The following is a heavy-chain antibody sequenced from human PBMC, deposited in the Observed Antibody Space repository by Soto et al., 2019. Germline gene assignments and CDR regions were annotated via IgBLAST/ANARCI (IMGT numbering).Heavy chain of an antibody. J-gene: IGHJ4*02. V-gene: IGHV3-74*03. CDR3: ARPYSSRWYYFDS. D-gene: IGHD6-19*01. CDR2: INTDGSST. CDR1: GFSFSSYW. Sequence: XESLRLSCAASGFSFSSYWMFWVRQAPGKGLVWVSCINTDGSSTKYADSVKGRFTISRDNAKNTLYLQMDSLRAEDTAVYYCARPYSSRWYYFDSWGQGALVTVSS.